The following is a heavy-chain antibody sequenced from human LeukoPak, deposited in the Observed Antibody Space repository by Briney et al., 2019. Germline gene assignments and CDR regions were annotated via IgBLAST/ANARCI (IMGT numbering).Heavy chain of an antibody. CDR2: ISSSSSYI. Sequence: GGSLRLSCAASGFTFSSYNINWVRQAPGKGLEWVSSISSSSSYIYYADSVKGRFTISRDNTKNSLYLQMNSLRAEDTAIYYCASEPFGKWAYYYVWGQGTLVTASS. CDR1: GFTFSSYN. D-gene: IGHD3-22*01. CDR3: ASEPFGKWAYYYV. J-gene: IGHJ4*02. V-gene: IGHV3-21*01.